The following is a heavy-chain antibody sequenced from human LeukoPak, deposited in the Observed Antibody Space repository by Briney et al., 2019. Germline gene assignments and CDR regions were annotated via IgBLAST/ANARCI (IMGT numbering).Heavy chain of an antibody. CDR1: GFTFSSYS. Sequence: PGGSLRLSCAASGFTFSSYSMNWVRQAPGKGLEWVSSISSSSSYIYYADSVKGRFTISRDNAKNSLYLQMSSLRAEDTAVYYCARERKQLWLKGSDYWGQGTLVTVSS. CDR2: ISSSSSYI. V-gene: IGHV3-21*01. CDR3: ARERKQLWLKGSDY. J-gene: IGHJ4*02. D-gene: IGHD5-18*01.